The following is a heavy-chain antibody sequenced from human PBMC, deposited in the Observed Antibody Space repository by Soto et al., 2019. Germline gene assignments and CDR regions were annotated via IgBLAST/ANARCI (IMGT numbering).Heavy chain of an antibody. D-gene: IGHD3-10*01. Sequence: SVKVSCKASGGTFSSYTISWVRQAPGQGLEWMGRIIPILGIANYAQKFQGRVTITADKSTSTAYMELSSLRSEDTAVYYCAREGLLWFGELLSRTYYYGMDVWGQGTTVTVSS. CDR3: AREGLLWFGELLSRTYYYGMDV. CDR2: IIPILGIA. V-gene: IGHV1-69*04. CDR1: GGTFSSYT. J-gene: IGHJ6*02.